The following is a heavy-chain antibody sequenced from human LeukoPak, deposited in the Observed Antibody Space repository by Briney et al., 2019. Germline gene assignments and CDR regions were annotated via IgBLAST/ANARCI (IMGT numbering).Heavy chain of an antibody. J-gene: IGHJ5*02. CDR3: ARFAGYSFGFGGYHWFDP. CDR2: INPSSGDT. CDR1: GYSFTGYY. D-gene: IGHD5-18*01. Sequence: ASVKVSCKTSGYSFTGYYIRWVRQAPGQGPEWMGWINPSSGDTKYAQKFQVRVTMTRDTSISTAYMELSSLKSDDTAVYYCARFAGYSFGFGGYHWFDPWGQGTLVTVSS. V-gene: IGHV1-2*02.